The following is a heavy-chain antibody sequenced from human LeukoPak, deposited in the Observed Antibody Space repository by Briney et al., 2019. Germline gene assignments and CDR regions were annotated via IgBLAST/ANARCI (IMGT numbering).Heavy chain of an antibody. Sequence: PSETLSLTCTVSGGSISSYFWSWIRQPPGKRLEWIGYIYYSGSTNYNPSLKSRVTISVDTSKNQFSLKLSSVTAADTAVYYCARDIVGADYFDYWGQGTLVTVSS. CDR2: IYYSGST. D-gene: IGHD1-26*01. V-gene: IGHV4-59*01. J-gene: IGHJ4*02. CDR3: ARDIVGADYFDY. CDR1: GGSISSYF.